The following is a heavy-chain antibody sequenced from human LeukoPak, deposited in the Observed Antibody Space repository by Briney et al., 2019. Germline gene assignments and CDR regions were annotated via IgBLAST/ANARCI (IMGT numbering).Heavy chain of an antibody. V-gene: IGHV3-9*01. CDR3: EKDMSAGYYYGMDV. J-gene: IGHJ6*02. CDR2: ISWNSGSI. Sequence: GGSLRLSCAASGFTFDDYAMHWVRQAPGKGLEWVSGISWNSGSIGYADSVKGRFTISRDNAKNSLYLQMNSLRAEDTALYYCEKDMSAGYYYGMDVWGQGTTVTASS. D-gene: IGHD6-19*01. CDR1: GFTFDDYA.